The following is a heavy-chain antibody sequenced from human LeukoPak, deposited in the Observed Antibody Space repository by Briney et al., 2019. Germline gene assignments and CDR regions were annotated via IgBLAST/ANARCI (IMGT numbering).Heavy chain of an antibody. CDR1: GYTFTDYY. D-gene: IGHD6-13*01. Sequence: GASVKVSCKASGYTFTDYYMHRVRQAPGQGLEWMGWISTYTGDTNYAQKLQGRLTMTTDTSASTAFMELRSLTSDDTAVYYCTRATIPAAGIDYWGQGTLVTVSS. CDR3: TRATIPAAGIDY. V-gene: IGHV1-18*04. J-gene: IGHJ4*02. CDR2: ISTYTGDT.